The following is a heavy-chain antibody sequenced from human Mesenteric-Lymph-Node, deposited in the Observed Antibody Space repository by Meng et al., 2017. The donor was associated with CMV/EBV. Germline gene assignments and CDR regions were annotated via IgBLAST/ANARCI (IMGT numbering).Heavy chain of an antibody. CDR3: ARDAGGTYYFDY. CDR2: IRYDGSNK. J-gene: IGHJ4*02. D-gene: IGHD1-26*01. CDR1: VFTFSAYD. Sequence: GESLKISCAASVFTFSAYDMHWVRQAPGKGLEWVAFIRYDGSNKYYVDSVKGRFTISKDNAKNSLYLQMNSLRAEDTAVYFCARDAGGTYYFDYWGQGTLVTVSS. V-gene: IGHV3-30*02.